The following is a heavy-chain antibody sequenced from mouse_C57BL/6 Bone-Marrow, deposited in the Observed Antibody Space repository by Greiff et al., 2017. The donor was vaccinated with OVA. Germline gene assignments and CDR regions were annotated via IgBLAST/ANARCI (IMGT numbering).Heavy chain of an antibody. CDR3: NTCLYYYGSSPPWFAY. D-gene: IGHD1-1*01. J-gene: IGHJ3*01. CDR1: GFNIKDDY. Sequence: VQLQQSGAELVRPGASVKLSCTASGFNIKDDYMHWVTQRPEQGLEWIGWIDPENGDTEYASQFQGRATITAGTSSQPASLQLSSLTSEDTAVYYCNTCLYYYGSSPPWFAYWGQGTLVTVSA. V-gene: IGHV14-4*01. CDR2: IDPENGDT.